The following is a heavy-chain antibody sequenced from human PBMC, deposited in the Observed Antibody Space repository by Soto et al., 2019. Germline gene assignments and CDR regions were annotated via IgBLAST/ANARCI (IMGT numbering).Heavy chain of an antibody. CDR3: ARESYYGSGATVVAY. V-gene: IGHV4-59*01. J-gene: IGHJ4*02. CDR1: GGYIIGYY. D-gene: IGHD3-10*01. CDR2: IYYSGTT. Sequence: SETLSLTCTVSGGYIIGYYWSWIRQPPGKGLEWIGYIYYSGTTSYNPSLNSRVTMSVDTSKNQFSLKVNSVTAADTAVYYCARESYYGSGATVVAYWGQGTLVTVSS.